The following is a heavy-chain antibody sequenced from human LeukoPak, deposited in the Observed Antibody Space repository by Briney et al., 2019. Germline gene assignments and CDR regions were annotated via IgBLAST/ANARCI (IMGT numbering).Heavy chain of an antibody. V-gene: IGHV1-2*06. D-gene: IGHD6-19*01. J-gene: IGHJ4*02. CDR2: INPNSGGT. Sequence: ASVKVSCKASGYTFTGYYMHWVRQAPGQGLEWMGRINPNSGGTNYAQKFQGRVTITRDTSISTAHMELSRLRSDDTAVYYCARGKQWLGHDYWGQGTLVTVSS. CDR3: ARGKQWLGHDY. CDR1: GYTFTGYY.